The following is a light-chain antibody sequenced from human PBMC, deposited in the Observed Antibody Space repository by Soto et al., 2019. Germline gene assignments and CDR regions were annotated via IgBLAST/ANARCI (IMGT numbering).Light chain of an antibody. J-gene: IGLJ1*01. CDR2: EAS. Sequence: QSALTQPASVSGSPGQSITISCTGTSSDVGSHNFVSWYQQHPGKAPALMIYEASKRPSGVSNRFSGSKSGNTASLTISGLQAEDEADYYCCSYVGSGNYVFGAETNITVL. CDR3: CSYVGSGNYV. CDR1: SSDVGSHNF. V-gene: IGLV2-23*01.